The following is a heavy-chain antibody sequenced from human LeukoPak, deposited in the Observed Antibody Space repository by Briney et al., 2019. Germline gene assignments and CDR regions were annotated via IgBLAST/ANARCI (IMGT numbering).Heavy chain of an antibody. Sequence: SQTLSLTCAISGDSVSSNSASWNWLRQSPSRGLEWLGRTYYRSKWSNDYAPSVKSRITINPDTSRNQFSLQLNSVTPEDTAVYYCARDRDSDYEWGPYDPWAREPWSPSPQ. D-gene: IGHD4-11*01. CDR3: ARDRDSDYEWGPYDP. CDR1: GDSVSSNSAS. J-gene: IGHJ5*02. CDR2: TYYRSKWSN. V-gene: IGHV6-1*01.